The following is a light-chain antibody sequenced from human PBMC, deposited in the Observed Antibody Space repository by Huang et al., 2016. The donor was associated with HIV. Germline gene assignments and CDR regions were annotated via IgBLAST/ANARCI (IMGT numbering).Light chain of an antibody. CDR1: QDISNY. CDR3: LQHHGYPRT. V-gene: IGKV1-17*03. Sequence: DIQLTQSPSAMSASVGDRVSITCRASQDISNYLAWYQQKPGGAPKLLIYAASSLQSGVPSRFSVSRSGTKFTLTISNLQPEDFATYYCLQHHGYPRTFGQGTNV. CDR2: AAS. J-gene: IGKJ1*01.